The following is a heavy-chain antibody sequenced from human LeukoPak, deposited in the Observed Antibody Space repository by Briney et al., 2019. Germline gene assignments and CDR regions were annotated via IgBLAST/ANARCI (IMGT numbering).Heavy chain of an antibody. Sequence: ASVKVSSTVSGYTLTELSMHWVRQAPGKGLEWMGGFDPEHGETIYAQKFQGRVTMTEDTSTDTAYMELSSLRSEDTAVYYCATGLVPYYSYGYDYFDHWGQGTLVTVSS. CDR2: FDPEHGET. J-gene: IGHJ4*02. V-gene: IGHV1-24*01. D-gene: IGHD5-18*01. CDR1: GYTLTELS. CDR3: ATGLVPYYSYGYDYFDH.